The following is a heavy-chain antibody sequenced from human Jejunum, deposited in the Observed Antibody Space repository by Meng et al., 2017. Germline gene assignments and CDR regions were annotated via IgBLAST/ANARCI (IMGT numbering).Heavy chain of an antibody. Sequence: QGPLMESGPGLVNPSGTPSLTSTLSGVSPPAPFYWTWIRQAPGKGLEWIGEVWPSGATYYNPSLSSRITISIDTSNNQFSLEVAFLTAADTAVYYCARAIRERYFDSWGQGTLVTVSS. CDR2: VWPSGAT. J-gene: IGHJ4*02. D-gene: IGHD1-14*01. CDR1: GVSPPAPFY. V-gene: IGHV4-4*02. CDR3: ARAIRERYFDS.